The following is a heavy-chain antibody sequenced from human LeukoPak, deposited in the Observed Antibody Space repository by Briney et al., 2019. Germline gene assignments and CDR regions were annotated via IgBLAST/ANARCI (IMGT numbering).Heavy chain of an antibody. D-gene: IGHD3-16*01. CDR3: ARRGDYLSGFDY. J-gene: IGHJ4*02. CDR2: INPNSGGT. Sequence: GASVKVSCKASGYTLSDYFLHWVRQAPGQGLEWMGRINPNSGGTDYAQKFQGRVTMTRDTSISTAYMELSRLRSDDTALYYCARRGDYLSGFDYWGQGILVTVSS. V-gene: IGHV1-2*06. CDR1: GYTLSDYF.